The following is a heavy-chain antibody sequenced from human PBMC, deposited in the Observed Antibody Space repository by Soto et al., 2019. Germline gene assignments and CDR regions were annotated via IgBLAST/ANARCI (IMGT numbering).Heavy chain of an antibody. CDR3: ARHNGPLYVGYYYDMDV. J-gene: IGHJ6*02. Sequence: PSDTLSLTCTLSGSAISTSSSYRGWIRHPPGKGLEWIGSIYYSGYTYYNPSLKSRVTISVDTSKNQFSLKLSSVTAADTAVYYCARHNGPLYVGYYYDMDVWGQGTTVS. V-gene: IGHV4-39*01. CDR1: GSAISTSSSY. D-gene: IGHD3-16*01. CDR2: IYYSGYT.